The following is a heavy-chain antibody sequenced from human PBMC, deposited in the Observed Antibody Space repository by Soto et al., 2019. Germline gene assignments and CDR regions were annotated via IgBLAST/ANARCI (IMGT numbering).Heavy chain of an antibody. CDR3: AREEELWLGELYPEY. J-gene: IGHJ4*02. D-gene: IGHD3-10*01. CDR2: ISAYNGNT. CDR1: GYTFTSYG. Sequence: QVQLVQSGAEVKKPGASVKVSCKASGYTFTSYGISWVRQAPGQGLEWMGWISAYNGNTNYAQKLQGRVTMTTDTSTSTGYMEMRSLRSDDTAVYYCAREEELWLGELYPEYWGQVTLVTVSS. V-gene: IGHV1-18*01.